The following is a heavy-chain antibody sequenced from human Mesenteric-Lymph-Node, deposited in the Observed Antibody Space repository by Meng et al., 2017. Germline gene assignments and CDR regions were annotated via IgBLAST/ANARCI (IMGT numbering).Heavy chain of an antibody. CDR3: ARVKWELLRWDYYGMDV. D-gene: IGHD1-26*01. J-gene: IGHJ6*02. V-gene: IGHV4-61*02. Sequence: SETLSLTCTVSGGSISSGSYYWSWIRQPAGKGLEWIGRIYTSGSTNYNPSLKSRVTISVDTSKNQFSLKLGSVTAADTAGYYCARVKWELLRWDYYGMDVWGQGTTVTVSS. CDR2: IYTSGST. CDR1: GGSISSGSYY.